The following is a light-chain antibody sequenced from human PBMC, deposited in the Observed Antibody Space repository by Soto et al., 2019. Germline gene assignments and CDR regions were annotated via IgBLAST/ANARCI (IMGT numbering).Light chain of an antibody. CDR1: SSNIGAGYD. Sequence: SMLTQPPSLSAPPGQTGTLSCTGTSSNIGAGYDVHWYQQLPGTAPKLLIYGNSNRPSGVPDRFSGSKSGTSASLAITGLQAEDEADYYCQSYDSSLSGYVFGTGTKVNVL. CDR3: QSYDSSLSGYV. V-gene: IGLV1-40*01. CDR2: GNS. J-gene: IGLJ1*01.